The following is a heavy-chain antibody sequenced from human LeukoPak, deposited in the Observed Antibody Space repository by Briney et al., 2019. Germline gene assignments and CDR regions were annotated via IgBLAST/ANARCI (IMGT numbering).Heavy chain of an antibody. J-gene: IGHJ3*02. CDR3: ARERFNGEIDI. CDR2: IYTSGTT. D-gene: IGHD3-10*01. Sequence: SETLSLTCTVSGGSFSSGSYYWSWIRQPAGRGLEWIGRIYTSGTTNYNPSLKSRVTISVDTSKNQFSLKLSSVTAADTAVYYCARERFNGEIDIWGQGTMVTVSS. V-gene: IGHV4-61*02. CDR1: GGSFSSGSYY.